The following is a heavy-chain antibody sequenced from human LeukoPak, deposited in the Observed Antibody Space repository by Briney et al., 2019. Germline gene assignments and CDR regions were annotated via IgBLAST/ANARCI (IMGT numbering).Heavy chain of an antibody. CDR3: ARVFIVVVPAAIEDHYYYYYGMDV. CDR1: GYTFTSYG. J-gene: IGHJ6*02. V-gene: IGHV1-8*02. D-gene: IGHD2-2*01. Sequence: ASVKVSCKASGYTFTSYGISWVRQATGQGLEWMGWMNPNSGNTGYAQKFQGRVTMTRNTSISTAYMELSSLRSENTAVYYCARVFIVVVPAAIEDHYYYYYGMDVWGQGTTVTVSS. CDR2: MNPNSGNT.